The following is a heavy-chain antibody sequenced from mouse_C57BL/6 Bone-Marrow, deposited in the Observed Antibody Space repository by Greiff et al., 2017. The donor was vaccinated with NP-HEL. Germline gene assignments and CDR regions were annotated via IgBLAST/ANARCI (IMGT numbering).Heavy chain of an antibody. V-gene: IGHV2-2*01. J-gene: IGHJ3*01. CDR1: GFSLTSYG. Sequence: VKLMESGPGLVQPSQSLSITCPVSGFSLTSYGVHWVRQSPGKGLEWLGVIWSGGSTDYNAAFISRLSISKDNSKSQVFFKMNSLQADDTAIYYCARTSWFAYWGQGTLVTVSA. CDR3: ARTSWFAY. CDR2: IWSGGST.